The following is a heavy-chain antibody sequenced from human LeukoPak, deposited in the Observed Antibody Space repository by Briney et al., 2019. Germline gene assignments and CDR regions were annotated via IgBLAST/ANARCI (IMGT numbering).Heavy chain of an antibody. CDR1: GGSISSSSYY. J-gene: IGHJ4*02. V-gene: IGHV4-39*07. Sequence: PSETLSLTCTVSGGSISSSSYYWGWIRQTPGKGLEWIGSIYYSGTTNYNPSLKSRVTISVDTSKNQFSLKLSSVTAADTAVYYCARLWFGEFKFDYWGQGTLVTVSS. CDR2: IYYSGTT. D-gene: IGHD3-10*01. CDR3: ARLWFGEFKFDY.